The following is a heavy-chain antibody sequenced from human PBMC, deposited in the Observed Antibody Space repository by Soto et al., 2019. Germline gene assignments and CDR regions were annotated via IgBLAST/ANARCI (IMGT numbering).Heavy chain of an antibody. CDR3: ARDPLRGSSGYYVWFDY. CDR1: GFTFSSYA. Sequence: QVQLVESGGGVVQPGRSLRLSCAASGFTFSSYAMHWVRQAPGKGLEWVAVISYDGSNKYYADSVKGRFTISRDNSKNTLYLQMNSLRAEDTAVYYCARDPLRGSSGYYVWFDYWGQGTLVTVSS. V-gene: IGHV3-30-3*01. D-gene: IGHD3-22*01. CDR2: ISYDGSNK. J-gene: IGHJ4*02.